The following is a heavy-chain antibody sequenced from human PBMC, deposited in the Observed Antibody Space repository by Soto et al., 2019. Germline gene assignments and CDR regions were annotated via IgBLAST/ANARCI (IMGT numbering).Heavy chain of an antibody. Sequence: ASVKVSCKASGYTFTGYYMHWVRQAPGQGLEWMGWINPNSGGTNYAQKFQGRVTMTRDTSISTAYMELSRLRSDDTAVYYCARAPNRGYSYGGDAFDIWGQGTMVTVSS. CDR3: ARAPNRGYSYGGDAFDI. CDR1: GYTFTGYY. J-gene: IGHJ3*02. D-gene: IGHD5-18*01. CDR2: INPNSGGT. V-gene: IGHV1-2*02.